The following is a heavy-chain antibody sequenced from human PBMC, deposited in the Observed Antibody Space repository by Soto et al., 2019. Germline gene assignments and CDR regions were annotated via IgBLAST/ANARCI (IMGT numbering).Heavy chain of an antibody. CDR2: IKGDGNEK. V-gene: IGHV3-7*01. Sequence: GSLRLSCAASGFTFSNYWMTWVRQAPGRGLEWVANIKGDGNEKYYVDSVKGRFTISRDNAKNSLYLQMDSLRAEDTALYYCARDPRYDFWSGYYKGIDYWGQGTLVTVSS. D-gene: IGHD3-3*01. CDR3: ARDPRYDFWSGYYKGIDY. J-gene: IGHJ4*02. CDR1: GFTFSNYW.